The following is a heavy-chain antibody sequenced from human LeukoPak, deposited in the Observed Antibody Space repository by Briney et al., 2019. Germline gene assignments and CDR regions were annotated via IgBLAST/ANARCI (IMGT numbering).Heavy chain of an antibody. CDR2: IYYSGST. CDR3: ARGDNWFDP. J-gene: IGHJ5*02. V-gene: IGHV4-59*11. CDR1: GGSISSHY. Sequence: PSETLSLTCTVSGGSISSHYWSWIRQPPGKGLEWIGYIYYSGSTNYNPSLKGRVTISVDTSKNQFSLKLSSVTAADTAVYYCARGDNWFDPWGQGTLVTVSS.